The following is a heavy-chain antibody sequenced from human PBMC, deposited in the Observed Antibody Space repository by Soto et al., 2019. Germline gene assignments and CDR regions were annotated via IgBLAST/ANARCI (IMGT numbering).Heavy chain of an antibody. D-gene: IGHD3-22*01. CDR1: GFTLRSYG. Sequence: GSLRLSCAVSGFTLRSYGMSWVRQAPGEGLEWVSAISGSGGSTYYADSVKGRFTISRDNSKNTLYLQMNSLRAEDTAVYYCAKEEYYYDSSGPISFDYWGQGTLVTVSS. CDR2: ISGSGGST. J-gene: IGHJ4*02. V-gene: IGHV3-23*01. CDR3: AKEEYYYDSSGPISFDY.